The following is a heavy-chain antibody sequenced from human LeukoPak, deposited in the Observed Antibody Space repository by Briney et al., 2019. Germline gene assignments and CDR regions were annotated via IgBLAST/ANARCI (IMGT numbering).Heavy chain of an antibody. J-gene: IGHJ3*02. CDR2: IYYSGST. V-gene: IGHV4-59*08. D-gene: IGHD3-22*01. CDR1: YY. CDR3: ARPSYYYDKDAFDI. Sequence: YYWSWIRQPPGKGLEWVGYIYYSGSTNYNPSLKSPVTISVDTSKNQFSLKLSSVTAADTAVCYCARPSYYYDKDAFDIWGQGTMVTVSS.